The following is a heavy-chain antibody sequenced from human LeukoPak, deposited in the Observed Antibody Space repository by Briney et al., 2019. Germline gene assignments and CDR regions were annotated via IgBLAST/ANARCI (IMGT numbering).Heavy chain of an antibody. CDR3: AKPNCSGGSCTDDAFDI. V-gene: IGHV3-23*01. Sequence: PGGSLRLSCAASGFTFSSYAMSWVRQAPGKGLEWVSAISGSGGSTYYADSVKGRFTISRDNSKNTLYLQMNSLRAEDTAVYYCAKPNCSGGSCTDDAFDIWGQGTMVTVSS. CDR1: GFTFSSYA. D-gene: IGHD2-15*01. J-gene: IGHJ3*02. CDR2: ISGSGGST.